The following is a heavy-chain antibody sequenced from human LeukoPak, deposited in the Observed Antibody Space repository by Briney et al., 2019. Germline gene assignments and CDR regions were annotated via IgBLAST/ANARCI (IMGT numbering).Heavy chain of an antibody. CDR3: ARFWVDYEMDV. J-gene: IGHJ6*02. Sequence: SETLSLTCSVSGGSVSGHYWTWIWQPPGKGLEWIGQIHYTGRADYTPSLKSRSAIFVDMSNNQASLKLHCVPPADSAVDYCARFWVDYEMDVWGQGTTVIVSS. CDR1: GGSVSGHY. CDR2: IHYTGRA. V-gene: IGHV4-59*02. D-gene: IGHD3-16*01.